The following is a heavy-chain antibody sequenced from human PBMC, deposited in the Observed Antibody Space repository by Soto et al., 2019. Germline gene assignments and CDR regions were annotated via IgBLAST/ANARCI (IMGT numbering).Heavy chain of an antibody. Sequence: EVQLLESGGGLVQPGGSLRLSCAASGFTFSSYAMSWVRQAPGKGLEWVSAISGSGGSTYYADSVKGRFTISRDNSKNTLYLQMNSLRAEDTSVYYFVKHFDWSVDYWGQGTLVTVSS. D-gene: IGHD3-9*01. CDR2: ISGSGGST. V-gene: IGHV3-23*01. J-gene: IGHJ4*02. CDR3: VKHFDWSVDY. CDR1: GFTFSSYA.